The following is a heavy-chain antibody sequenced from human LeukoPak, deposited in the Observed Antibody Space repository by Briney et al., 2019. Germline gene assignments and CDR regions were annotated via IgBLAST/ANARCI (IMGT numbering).Heavy chain of an antibody. Sequence: GASVKVSCKASGYTFTSYGISWVRQAPGQGLEWMGWISAYNGNTNYAQKLQGRVTMTTDTSTSTAYMELRSLRSDGTAVYYCARDRGYGSGGYLATSWYYYGMDVWGQGTTVSVSS. D-gene: IGHD3-10*01. J-gene: IGHJ6*02. V-gene: IGHV1-18*01. CDR2: ISAYNGNT. CDR3: ARDRGYGSGGYLATSWYYYGMDV. CDR1: GYTFTSYG.